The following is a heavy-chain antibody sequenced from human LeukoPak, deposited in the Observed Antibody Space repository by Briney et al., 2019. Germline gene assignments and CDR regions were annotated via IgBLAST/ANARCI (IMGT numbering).Heavy chain of an antibody. CDR3: ARDQGYCSGGSCRESY. D-gene: IGHD2-15*01. Sequence: PSETLPLTCTVSGGSISSSSYYWSWIRQPPGKGLEWIGEINHSGRTNFNPSLKSRVTMSVDTSKNQFSLKLSSVTAADTAVYYCARDQGYCSGGSCRESYWGQGTLVTVSS. V-gene: IGHV4-39*07. CDR1: GGSISSSSYY. J-gene: IGHJ4*02. CDR2: INHSGRT.